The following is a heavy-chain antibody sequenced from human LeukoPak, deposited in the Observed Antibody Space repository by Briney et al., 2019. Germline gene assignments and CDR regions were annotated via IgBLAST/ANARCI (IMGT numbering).Heavy chain of an antibody. Sequence: PGGSLRLSCTASGFTFSSFAMHWVRQAPGKGLEWVSLITNSGVTTHYADSVKGRFTISRDNSRSTLYLQLNSLRADDTALCYCAKARLYCSSGTCSDHPATLTGMDVWGQGTTVTVSS. D-gene: IGHD2-15*01. V-gene: IGHV3-23*01. CDR1: GFTFSSFA. CDR3: AKARLYCSSGTCSDHPATLTGMDV. J-gene: IGHJ6*02. CDR2: ITNSGVTT.